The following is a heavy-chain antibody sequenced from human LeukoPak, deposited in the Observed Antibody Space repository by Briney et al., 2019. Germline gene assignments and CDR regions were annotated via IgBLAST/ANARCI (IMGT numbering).Heavy chain of an antibody. J-gene: IGHJ4*02. V-gene: IGHV4-34*01. CDR2: INHSGST. Sequence: KTSETLSLTCAVYGGSFSGYYWSWIRQPPGKGLEWIGEINHSGSTNYNPSLKSRVTISVDTSKNQFSLKLSSVTAADTAVYYCAREVNSSSSRGCYDYWGQGTLVTVSS. CDR1: GGSFSGYY. D-gene: IGHD6-6*01. CDR3: AREVNSSSSRGCYDY.